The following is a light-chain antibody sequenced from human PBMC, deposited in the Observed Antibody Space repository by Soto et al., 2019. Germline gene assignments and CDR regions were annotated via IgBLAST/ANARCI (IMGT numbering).Light chain of an antibody. Sequence: QSVLTQPPSVSAAPGQKVTISCSGSSSNIGGNSVSWYQQLPGTAPKLLIYDDNKRPSGNPDRFSGSKSGTSATLGITGFQPGDEADHYCGSWDSSLSAYVFGTGTKVTVL. V-gene: IGLV1-51*01. CDR3: GSWDSSLSAYV. J-gene: IGLJ1*01. CDR1: SSNIGGNS. CDR2: DDN.